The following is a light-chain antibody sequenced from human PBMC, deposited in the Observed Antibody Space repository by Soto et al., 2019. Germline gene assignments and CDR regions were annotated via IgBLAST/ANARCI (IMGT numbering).Light chain of an antibody. CDR2: AAS. CDR3: QQSYSTLSIT. V-gene: IGKV1-39*01. J-gene: IGKJ5*01. CDR1: ESINRH. Sequence: DIQMTQSPSSLSASVGDRVTITCRASESINRHLNWFQQKPGKAPKLLIYAASSLQNGVPSRFSGSGSGTDFTLTISNLQPEDFATYYCQQSYSTLSITFGQGTRLEIK.